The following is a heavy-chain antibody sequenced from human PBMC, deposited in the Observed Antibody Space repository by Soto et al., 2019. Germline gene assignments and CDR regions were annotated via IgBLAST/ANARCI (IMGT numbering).Heavy chain of an antibody. D-gene: IGHD3-16*02. V-gene: IGHV3-23*01. Sequence: GGSLRLSCAASGFTFSSYAMSWVRQAPGKGLEWVSAISGSGGSTYYADSVKGRFTISRDNSKNTLYLQMNSLRAEDTAVYYCAKDTTYVWGSYRYNLLSHFDYWGQGTLVTVSS. CDR3: AKDTTYVWGSYRYNLLSHFDY. J-gene: IGHJ4*02. CDR2: ISGSGGST. CDR1: GFTFSSYA.